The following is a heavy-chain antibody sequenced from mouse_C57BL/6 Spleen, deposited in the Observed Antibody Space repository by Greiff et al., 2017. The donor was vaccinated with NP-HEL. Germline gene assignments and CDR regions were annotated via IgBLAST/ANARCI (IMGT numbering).Heavy chain of an antibody. D-gene: IGHD3-2*02. J-gene: IGHJ3*01. CDR1: GFSLTSYA. Sequence: VQLVESGPGLVAPSQSLSITCTVSGFSLTSYAISWVRQPPGKGLEWLGVIWTGGGTNYNSALKSRLSISKDNSKSQVFLKMNSLQTDDTARYYCARALSETAQATAWFAYWGQGTLVTVSA. CDR3: ARALSETAQATAWFAY. CDR2: IWTGGGT. V-gene: IGHV2-9-1*01.